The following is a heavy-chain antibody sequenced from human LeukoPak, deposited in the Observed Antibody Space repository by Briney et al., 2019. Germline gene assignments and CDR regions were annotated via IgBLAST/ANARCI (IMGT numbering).Heavy chain of an antibody. J-gene: IGHJ4*02. CDR1: DGSISSSSYY. CDR3: ARTDSGRYSYFDY. Sequence: SETPSLTCIVSDGSISSSSYYWGWIRQPPGKGLEWIGNLFYTGETFYNPSLNSRVTISVDTSKSQFSLRLSPVTAADTAVYYCARTDSGRYSYFDYWGQGTLVTVSS. CDR2: LFYTGET. D-gene: IGHD1-26*01. V-gene: IGHV4-39*01.